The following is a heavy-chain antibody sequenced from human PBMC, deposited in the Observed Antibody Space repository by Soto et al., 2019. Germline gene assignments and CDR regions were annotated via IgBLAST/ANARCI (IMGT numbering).Heavy chain of an antibody. CDR2: ITGSGGST. V-gene: IGHV3-23*01. CDR1: GFTFSSYA. Sequence: GGSLRLSCAASGFTFSSYAMSWVRQSPGKGLTWVSVITGSGGSTYYADSVKGRFTISRDNSKSTLYLQMNSLRAEDTALYYCAKGRSYYYYYGVDVWGQGTTVTVSS. J-gene: IGHJ6*02. CDR3: AKGRSYYYYYGVDV.